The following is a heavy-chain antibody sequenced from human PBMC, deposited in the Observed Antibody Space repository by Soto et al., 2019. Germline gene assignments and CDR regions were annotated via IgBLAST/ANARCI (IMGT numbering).Heavy chain of an antibody. CDR3: AKVPSSDYYFWSGYRGYYRDV. J-gene: IGHJ6*03. D-gene: IGHD3-3*01. V-gene: IGHV3-23*01. CDR1: GFTFSSYA. CDR2: ISGRGGST. Sequence: EVQLLESGGGLVQPGGSLRLSCAASGFTFSSYAMSWVLHAPGKGLEWFSAISGRGGSTYYADSVKGRFTISRDNSKNTLYLQMNSLRAEDTAVYYCAKVPSSDYYFWSGYRGYYRDVWGKGTTVTVSS.